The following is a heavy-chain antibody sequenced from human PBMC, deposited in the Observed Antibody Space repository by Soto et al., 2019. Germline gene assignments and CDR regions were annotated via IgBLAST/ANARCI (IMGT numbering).Heavy chain of an antibody. Sequence: LRLSCAASGFALARSGMSWVRQAPGKGLEWVSGMSGSGGNTYAADSVKGRFIISRDNSKNTVYLQMNSLRAEDTAVYYCAKFIPAGDTFYFDPWGQGTLSPSPQ. CDR1: GFALARSG. CDR2: MSGSGGNT. V-gene: IGHV3-23*01. D-gene: IGHD6-13*01. CDR3: AKFIPAGDTFYFDP. J-gene: IGHJ5*02.